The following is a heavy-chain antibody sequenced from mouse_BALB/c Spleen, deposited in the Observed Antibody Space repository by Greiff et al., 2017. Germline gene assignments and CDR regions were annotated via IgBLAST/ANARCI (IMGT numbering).Heavy chain of an antibody. J-gene: IGHJ3*01. Sequence: VQLQQSGAELARPGASVKMSCKASGYTFTSYTMHWVKQRPGQGLEWIGYINPSSGYTNYNQKFKDKATLTADKSSSTAYTQLSSLTSEDSAVYDCARNYGSSSPWFAYWGQGTLVTVSA. D-gene: IGHD1-1*01. CDR1: GYTFTSYT. CDR3: ARNYGSSSPWFAY. CDR2: INPSSGYT. V-gene: IGHV1-4*01.